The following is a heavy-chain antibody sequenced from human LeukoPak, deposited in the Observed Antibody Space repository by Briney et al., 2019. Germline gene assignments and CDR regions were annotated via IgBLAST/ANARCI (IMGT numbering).Heavy chain of an antibody. CDR1: GDSVSSNSAA. CDR3: ASFSGWYNYFDY. CDR2: TYYRSKWYN. V-gene: IGHV6-1*01. Sequence: SPTLSLTCAISGDSVSSNSAAWSWIRQSPSRGLEWLGRTYYRSKWYNDYAVSVKSRITIHPDTSKNQFSLKLSSVTAADTAVYYCASFSGWYNYFDYWGQGTLVTVSS. J-gene: IGHJ4*02. D-gene: IGHD6-19*01.